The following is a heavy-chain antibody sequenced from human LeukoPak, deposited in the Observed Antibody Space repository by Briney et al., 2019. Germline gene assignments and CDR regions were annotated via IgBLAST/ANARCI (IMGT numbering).Heavy chain of an antibody. CDR2: TYKSKWYY. CDR3: ARGGGSYYH. D-gene: IGHD1-26*01. J-gene: IGHJ5*02. CDR1: GDSVSSNSAA. Sequence: SQTLSLTCAISGDSVSSNSAAWNWIRQSPSRGLEWLGRTYKSKWYYDYAVSVKSRITINPDTTKSQFSLQLNSVTPEDTAVYYCARGGGSYYHWGQGTLVTVSS. V-gene: IGHV6-1*01.